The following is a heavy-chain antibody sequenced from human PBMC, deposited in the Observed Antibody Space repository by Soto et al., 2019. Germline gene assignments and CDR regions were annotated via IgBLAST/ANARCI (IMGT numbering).Heavy chain of an antibody. D-gene: IGHD1-26*01. CDR3: ARRGRGAVGARSTAY. J-gene: IGHJ4*02. CDR2: IYYSGST. CDR1: GGSISSSSYY. V-gene: IGHV4-39*01. Sequence: SETLSLTCTVSGGSISSSSYYWGWIRQPPGKGLEWIGSIYYSGSTYYNPSLKSRVTISVDTSKNQFSLKLSSVTAADTAVYYCARRGRGAVGARSTAYWGQGTLVTVSS.